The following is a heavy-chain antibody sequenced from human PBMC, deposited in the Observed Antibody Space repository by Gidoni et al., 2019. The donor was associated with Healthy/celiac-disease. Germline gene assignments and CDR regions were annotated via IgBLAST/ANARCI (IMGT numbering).Heavy chain of an antibody. CDR1: GFTFSSYS. J-gene: IGHJ4*02. CDR2: ISSSSSYI. D-gene: IGHD3-22*01. V-gene: IGHV3-21*01. CDR3: ARESVYYYDSSGYLDY. Sequence: EVQLVESGGGLVKPGGSLRLSCAASGFTFSSYSMNWVRQAPGKGLEWVSSISSSSSYIYYADSVKGRFTISRDNAKNSLYLQMNSLRAEDTAVYYCARESVYYYDSSGYLDYWGQGTLVTVSS.